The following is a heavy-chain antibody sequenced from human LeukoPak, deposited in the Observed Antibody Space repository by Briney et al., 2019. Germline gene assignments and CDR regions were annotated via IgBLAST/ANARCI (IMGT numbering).Heavy chain of an antibody. J-gene: IGHJ3*01. Sequence: RGSLRLSCAASGFPFSAYALTWVRQAPGKGLEWVSAIRASGKDTYYADSVKGRFIISRDNSRDTLYLQMSSLTAEDTARYYCAKRDVTGYPNRAAFDVWGRGTMVTVSS. V-gene: IGHV3-23*01. D-gene: IGHD3-9*01. CDR3: AKRDVTGYPNRAAFDV. CDR2: IRASGKDT. CDR1: GFPFSAYA.